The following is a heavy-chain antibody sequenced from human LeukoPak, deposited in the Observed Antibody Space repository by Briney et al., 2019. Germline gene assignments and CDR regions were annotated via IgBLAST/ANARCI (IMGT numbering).Heavy chain of an antibody. CDR1: GFTFSSYS. Sequence: GGSLRLSCAAYGFTFSSYSTQWVSQAPGKGLEWVAVISYDGSNKYYADSVKGRFTISRDNSKNTLYLEMNSLRPEDTAVYYCARDRRWLQYSDYWGQGTLVTVSS. CDR3: ARDRRWLQYSDY. J-gene: IGHJ4*02. V-gene: IGHV3-30*04. D-gene: IGHD5-24*01. CDR2: ISYDGSNK.